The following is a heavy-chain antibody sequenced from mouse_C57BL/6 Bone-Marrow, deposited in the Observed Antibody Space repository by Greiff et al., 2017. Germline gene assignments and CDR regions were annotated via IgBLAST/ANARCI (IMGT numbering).Heavy chain of an antibody. CDR1: GYTFTSYW. J-gene: IGHJ1*03. CDR2: IDPSDSYT. CDR3: ASLYSGSSHWYFDV. V-gene: IGHV1-50*01. Sequence: QVQLQQPGAELVKPGASVKLSCKASGYTFTSYWMQWVKQRPGQGLEWIGEIDPSDSYTNYNQKFKGKATLTVDTSSSTAYMQLSSLTSEDSAVYYCASLYSGSSHWYFDVWGTGTTVTVSS. D-gene: IGHD1-1*01.